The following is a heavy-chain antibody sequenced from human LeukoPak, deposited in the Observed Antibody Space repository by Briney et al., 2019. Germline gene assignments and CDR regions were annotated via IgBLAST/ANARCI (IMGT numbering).Heavy chain of an antibody. Sequence: SETLSLTCAVSGYSISTGYFWGWIRQSPGQALEWIGSIFHTGSTSYNPSLKSRVTLSVDTSKNEFSLKLTSVTAADTAIYYCASPRGTYIDYWGQGTLVIVSS. V-gene: IGHV4-38-2*01. CDR3: ASPRGTYIDY. CDR1: GYSISTGYF. D-gene: IGHD3-16*01. CDR2: IFHTGST. J-gene: IGHJ4*02.